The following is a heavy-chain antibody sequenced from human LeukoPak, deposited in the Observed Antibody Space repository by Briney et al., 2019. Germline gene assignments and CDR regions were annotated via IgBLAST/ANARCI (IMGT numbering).Heavy chain of an antibody. Sequence: GGSLRLSCAASGFTFSSYGMHWVRQAPGKGLEWVAVISYDGSNKYYADSVKGRFTTSRDNSKNTLYLQMNSLRAEDTAVYYCAKDRVAVTTDEAFDIWGQGTMVTVSS. CDR2: ISYDGSNK. J-gene: IGHJ3*02. V-gene: IGHV3-30*18. CDR3: AKDRVAVTTDEAFDI. CDR1: GFTFSSYG. D-gene: IGHD4-17*01.